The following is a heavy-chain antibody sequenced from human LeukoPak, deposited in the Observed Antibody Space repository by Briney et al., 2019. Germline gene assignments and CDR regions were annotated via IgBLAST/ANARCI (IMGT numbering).Heavy chain of an antibody. J-gene: IGHJ2*01. Sequence: GTSLRLSCAASGFSFSSYLMHWVRQAPGKGLEWVALIGFDVSRKYYGDSVKGRFTISRDNSKNTLYLQMNSLSDEDTAVYFCAKEGGGTAMVKRYFDLWGRGTLVTVSS. CDR2: IGFDVSRK. CDR1: GFSFSSYL. V-gene: IGHV3-33*06. CDR3: AKEGGGTAMVKRYFDL. D-gene: IGHD5-18*01.